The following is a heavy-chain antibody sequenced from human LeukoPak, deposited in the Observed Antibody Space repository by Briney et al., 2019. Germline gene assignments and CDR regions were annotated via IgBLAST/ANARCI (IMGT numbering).Heavy chain of an antibody. V-gene: IGHV3-21*01. Sequence: GGSLRLSCAASGFTFSSYSMNWVRQAPGKGLEWVSSISSSSSYIYYADSVKGRFTISRDNAKNSLYLQMNSLRAEDTAVYYCTREIAVAGYFDYWGQGTLVTVSS. D-gene: IGHD6-19*01. CDR3: TREIAVAGYFDY. J-gene: IGHJ4*02. CDR1: GFTFSSYS. CDR2: ISSSSSYI.